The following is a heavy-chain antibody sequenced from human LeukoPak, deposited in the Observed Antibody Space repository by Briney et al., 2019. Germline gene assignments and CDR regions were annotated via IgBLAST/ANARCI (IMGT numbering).Heavy chain of an antibody. CDR3: ARDFEAHDLRPIGY. D-gene: IGHD3-3*01. CDR2: ISYGGDNK. J-gene: IGHJ4*02. Sequence: GGSLRLSCAASGFTFSSYAMHWVRQAPGKGLEWVAVISYGGDNKYYADSVKGRFTISRDNSKNTLYLQMNSLRAEDTAVYYCARDFEAHDLRPIGYWGQGTLVTVSS. CDR1: GFTFSSYA. V-gene: IGHV3-30*01.